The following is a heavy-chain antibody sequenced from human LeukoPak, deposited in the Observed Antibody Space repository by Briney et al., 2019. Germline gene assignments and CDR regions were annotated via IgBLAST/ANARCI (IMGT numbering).Heavy chain of an antibody. V-gene: IGHV6-1*01. Sequence: SQTLSLTCAISGDSVSSNSAAWNWIRQSPSRGLEWLGRTYYRSKWYNDYAVSVKSRITINRDTSKNQFSLQLNSVTPEDTAVYYCARLSKGYYGSGRTYYFDYWGQGTLVTVSS. CDR2: TYYRSKWYN. CDR1: GDSVSSNSAA. D-gene: IGHD3-10*01. J-gene: IGHJ4*02. CDR3: ARLSKGYYGSGRTYYFDY.